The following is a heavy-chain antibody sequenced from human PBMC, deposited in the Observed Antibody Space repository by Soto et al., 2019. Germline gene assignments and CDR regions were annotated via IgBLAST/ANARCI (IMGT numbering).Heavy chain of an antibody. CDR1: GFTFNTQA. V-gene: IGHV3-23*01. Sequence: EVQLLESGGGLEQPGGALRLSCAASGFTFNTQAMSWVRQAPGKGLEWVSSISVSGDNTYNADAVKGRFTISRDNSKNTLYLQMNSLRAEDTAVYYCVKDRGTSDWYGYFDYWGQGTLVTVSS. D-gene: IGHD6-19*01. CDR3: VKDRGTSDWYGYFDY. CDR2: ISVSGDNT. J-gene: IGHJ4*02.